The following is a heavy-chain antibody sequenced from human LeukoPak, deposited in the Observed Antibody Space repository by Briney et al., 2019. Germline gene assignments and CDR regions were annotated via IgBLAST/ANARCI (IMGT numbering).Heavy chain of an antibody. D-gene: IGHD2-15*01. J-gene: IGHJ3*02. CDR3: AVLRDIVVVVAATRDDAFGI. CDR2: IIPIFGTA. CDR1: GGTFSSYA. Sequence: SVKVSCKASGGTFSSYAISWVRQAPGQGLEWMGGIIPIFGTANYAQKFQGRVTITADESTSTAYMELSSLRSEDTAVYYCAVLRDIVVVVAATRDDAFGIWGQGTMVTVSS. V-gene: IGHV1-69*01.